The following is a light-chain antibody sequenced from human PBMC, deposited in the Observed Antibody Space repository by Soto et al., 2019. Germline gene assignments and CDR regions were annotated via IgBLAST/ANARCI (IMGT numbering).Light chain of an antibody. CDR1: QSVSSY. J-gene: IGKJ1*01. CDR2: DAS. V-gene: IGKV3-11*01. Sequence: EIVLTQSPATLSLSPGERATLSCRASQSVSSYLAWYQQKPGQAPRLLIYDASNRATGIPARFSGSGSGTDFTLTISSLEPEDFAVYYGHQRSNWRFGQGTKVEIK. CDR3: HQRSNWR.